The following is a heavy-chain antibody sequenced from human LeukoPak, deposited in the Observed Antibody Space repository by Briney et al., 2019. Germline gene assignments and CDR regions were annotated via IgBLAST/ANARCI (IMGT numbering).Heavy chain of an antibody. V-gene: IGHV1-18*01. CDR1: GYTFNIYG. D-gene: IGHD5-12*01. J-gene: IGHJ4*02. CDR2: ISGYNGNT. CDR3: ARDYGYGVTVMISDDY. Sequence: ASVKVSFKSSGYTFNIYGITWVRQAPGQGLEWMGWISGYNGNTNYAQKLQGRVTMTTDTSTSTAYMELRSLRSDDTATYYCARDYGYGVTVMISDDYWGQGTLVTVSS.